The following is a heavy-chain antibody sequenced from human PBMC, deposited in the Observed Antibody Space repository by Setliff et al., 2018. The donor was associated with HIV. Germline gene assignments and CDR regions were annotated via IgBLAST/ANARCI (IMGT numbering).Heavy chain of an antibody. V-gene: IGHV4-34*01. CDR1: GGSFSGHS. D-gene: IGHD6-19*01. Sequence: SETLSLTCAVYGGSFSGHSWTWIRQPPGKGLEWIGEINRSGSTNYNPSLKSRVTISVETSKNQFSLKLSSVTAADTAVYYCARDLSGWYRKRGMNWFDPWGQGTLVTVSS. J-gene: IGHJ5*02. CDR3: ARDLSGWYRKRGMNWFDP. CDR2: INRSGST.